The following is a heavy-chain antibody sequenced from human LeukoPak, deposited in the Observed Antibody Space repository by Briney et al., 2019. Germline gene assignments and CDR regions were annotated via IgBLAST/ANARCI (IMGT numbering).Heavy chain of an antibody. J-gene: IGHJ4*02. V-gene: IGHV4-30-4*08. D-gene: IGHD6-6*01. Sequence: SQTLSLTCTVSGGSISSGDYYWSWIRQPPGKGLEWIGYIYYSGSTYYNPSLKSRVTISVDTSKNQFSLKLSSVTAADTAVYYCARDAYEYSNSEGYYFDYWGQGTLVTVSS. CDR3: ARDAYEYSNSEGYYFDY. CDR1: GGSISSGDYY. CDR2: IYYSGST.